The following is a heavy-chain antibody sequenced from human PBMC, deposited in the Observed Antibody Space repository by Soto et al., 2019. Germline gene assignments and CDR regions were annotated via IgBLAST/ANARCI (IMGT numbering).Heavy chain of an antibody. D-gene: IGHD6-19*01. V-gene: IGHV4-59*08. CDR3: ARVHVMVVAGSTFDY. Sequence: SETLSLTCTVSGGSISRYFWSWIRQSPGKGLEWIGYIFYTGSTTYNPSLKSRITISVDTSNNQFSLKLTSVTAADTAVYYCARVHVMVVAGSTFDYWGHGTLVTVSS. CDR2: IFYTGST. J-gene: IGHJ4*01. CDR1: GGSISRYF.